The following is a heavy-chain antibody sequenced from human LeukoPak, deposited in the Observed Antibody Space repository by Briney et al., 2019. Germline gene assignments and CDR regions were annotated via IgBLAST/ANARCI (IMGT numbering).Heavy chain of an antibody. CDR3: AKGQWLVRSYSYWYFDL. V-gene: IGHV3-30*18. CDR1: GFTFSSYG. CDR2: ISYDGSNK. D-gene: IGHD6-19*01. Sequence: GGSLRLSCAASGFTFSSYGMHWVRQAPGKGLEWVAVISYDGSNKYYADSVKGRFTISRDNSKNTLYLQMNSLRAEDTAVYYCAKGQWLVRSYSYWYFDLWGRGTLVTVSS. J-gene: IGHJ2*01.